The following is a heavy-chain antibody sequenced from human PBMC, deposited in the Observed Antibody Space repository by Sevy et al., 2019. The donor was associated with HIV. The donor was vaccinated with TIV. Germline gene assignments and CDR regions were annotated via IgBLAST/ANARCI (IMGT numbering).Heavy chain of an antibody. CDR1: GFTFSDYG. D-gene: IGHD6-19*01. Sequence: GGSLRLSCAASGFTFSDYGMHWVRQPPGKRLEWLAFIRYDGSNQYYADSVKGRFTVSRDNSENTVYLQMNNLRPEDTAVYFCAMRWAAGYWGQGTLVTVSS. J-gene: IGHJ4*02. CDR2: IRYDGSNQ. V-gene: IGHV3-30*02. CDR3: AMRWAAGY.